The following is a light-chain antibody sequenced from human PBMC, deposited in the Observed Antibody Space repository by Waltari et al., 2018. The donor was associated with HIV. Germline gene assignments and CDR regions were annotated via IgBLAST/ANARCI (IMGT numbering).Light chain of an antibody. Sequence: SVLTQPPSASGTPGQRVTISCSGSSSNIGSNYVFWYQQVPGTAPKLLLYRNDQPPSGVPDRVSGSTSGTSASLAISGLRPEDEADYYCATWDDSLSGVLFGGGTKLTVL. J-gene: IGLJ2*01. CDR3: ATWDDSLSGVL. CDR1: SSNIGSNY. V-gene: IGLV1-47*01. CDR2: RND.